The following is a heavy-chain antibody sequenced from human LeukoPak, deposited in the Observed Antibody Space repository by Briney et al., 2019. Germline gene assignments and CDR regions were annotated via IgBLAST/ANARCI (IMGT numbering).Heavy chain of an antibody. J-gene: IGHJ6*02. V-gene: IGHV3-33*01. CDR1: GFTFSRYG. D-gene: IGHD4-17*01. CDR2: IWLDGRNK. CDR3: AINDYGDYVLSQGMDV. Sequence: PGGSLRLSCTASGFTFSRYGMHWVRQAPRKGLGWVAGIWLDGRNKYYAYSVKGRFTSSRDNSKNSLYLQINSLRAEGTAVYYGAINDYGDYVLSQGMDVWGQGTTVTVSS.